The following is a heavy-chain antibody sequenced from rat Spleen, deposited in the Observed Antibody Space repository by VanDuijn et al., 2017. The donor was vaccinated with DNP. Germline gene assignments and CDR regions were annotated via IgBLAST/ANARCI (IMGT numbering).Heavy chain of an antibody. V-gene: IGHV5-27*01. Sequence: EVQLVKSGGGLVQPGRSLKLSCAASGFAFSNYGMAWVRQAPTKGLEWVASITNSGGSTYYRDSVKGRITISRDNAKSTLYLQMDSLRSEDTATYYCTTGAGSPWGQGTSVTVSS. J-gene: IGHJ4*01. CDR1: GFAFSNYG. CDR3: TTGAGSP. CDR2: ITNSGGST. D-gene: IGHD1-4*01.